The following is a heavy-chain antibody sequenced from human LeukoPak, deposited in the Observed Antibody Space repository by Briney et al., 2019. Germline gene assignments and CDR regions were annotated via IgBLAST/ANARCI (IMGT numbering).Heavy chain of an antibody. CDR1: GFTFSSYG. D-gene: IGHD2-15*01. CDR2: IRYDGSNK. Sequence: PGGPLRLSCAASGFTFSSYGMHWVRQAPGKGLEWVAFIRYDGSNKYYADSVKGRFTISRDNSKNTLYLQMNSLRAEDTAVYYCAKDRCYSCYYYYYMDVWGKGTTVTVSS. J-gene: IGHJ6*03. CDR3: AKDRCYSCYYYYYMDV. V-gene: IGHV3-30*02.